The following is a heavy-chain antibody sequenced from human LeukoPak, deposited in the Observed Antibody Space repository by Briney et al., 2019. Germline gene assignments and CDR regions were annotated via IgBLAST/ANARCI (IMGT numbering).Heavy chain of an antibody. D-gene: IGHD6-13*01. V-gene: IGHV3-23*01. CDR1: GFYLTTYA. Sequence: GGSLRPSCAASGFYLTTYAMTWVRQAPAKGLEWVSSIRIGGGGTYYADSVKGRFTISRDNSENTLHLQMSNLRVEDTARYFCARCMVLSQGWCNWFDPWGQGTLVTVSS. J-gene: IGHJ5*02. CDR3: ARCMVLSQGWCNWFDP. CDR2: IRIGGGGT.